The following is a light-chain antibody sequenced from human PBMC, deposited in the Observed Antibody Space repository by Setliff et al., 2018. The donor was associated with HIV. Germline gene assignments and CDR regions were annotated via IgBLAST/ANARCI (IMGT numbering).Light chain of an antibody. J-gene: IGLJ1*01. Sequence: QSALTQPRSVSGSPGQSVTISCTGTSSDVGGYNYVSWYQQHPGKAPKLMIFDVNKRPSGVPDRFSGSKSGNTASLTIFGLQADDEADYYCCSYGSNYVFGTGTKVTVL. CDR1: SSDVGGYNY. CDR3: CSYGSNYV. V-gene: IGLV2-11*01. CDR2: DVN.